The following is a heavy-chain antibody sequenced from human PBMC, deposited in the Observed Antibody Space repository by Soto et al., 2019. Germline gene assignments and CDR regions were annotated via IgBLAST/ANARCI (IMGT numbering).Heavy chain of an antibody. Sequence: QVQLVQSGAEVKKPGSSVKVSCKASGGTFSSYTISWVRQAPGQGLEWMGRIIPILGIANYAQKFQSRVTITADKSTSTAYMEMSSLRSEDTAVYYCARHYGDYLTYFDYWGQGTLVTVSS. J-gene: IGHJ4*02. V-gene: IGHV1-69*02. CDR2: IIPILGIA. CDR3: ARHYGDYLTYFDY. CDR1: GGTFSSYT. D-gene: IGHD4-17*01.